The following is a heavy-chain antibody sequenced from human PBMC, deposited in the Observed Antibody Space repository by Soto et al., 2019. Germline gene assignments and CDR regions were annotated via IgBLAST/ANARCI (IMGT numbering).Heavy chain of an antibody. CDR2: IGGRGGST. Sequence: ESLRLSCAASGFSFSSYAISWVRQAPGKGLEWVSSIGGRGGSTYYADSVKGRFTISRDNSKNTVYLQMNSLRVEDTAVYYCAKQGDYDFWSSSNNWLDPWGQGTLVTVSS. D-gene: IGHD3-3*01. CDR1: GFSFSSYA. V-gene: IGHV3-23*01. J-gene: IGHJ5*02. CDR3: AKQGDYDFWSSSNNWLDP.